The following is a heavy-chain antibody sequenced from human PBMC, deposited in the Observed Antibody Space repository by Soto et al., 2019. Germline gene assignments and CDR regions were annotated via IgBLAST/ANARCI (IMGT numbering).Heavy chain of an antibody. CDR1: GYSFTSYA. Sequence: ASVKVSCKAAGYSFTSYAMHWVRQAPGQGLEWMGWINAGNGNTKYSQKFQGRVTITRDTSASTAYMELSSLRSEDTAVYYCARDGRWDDILTGAPGFYYYYGMDVWGQGTTVTVSS. J-gene: IGHJ6*02. CDR3: ARDGRWDDILTGAPGFYYYYGMDV. CDR2: INAGNGNT. D-gene: IGHD3-9*01. V-gene: IGHV1-3*01.